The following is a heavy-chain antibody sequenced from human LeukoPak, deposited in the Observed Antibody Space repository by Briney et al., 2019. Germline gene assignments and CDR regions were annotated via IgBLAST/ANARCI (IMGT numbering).Heavy chain of an antibody. J-gene: IGHJ6*03. CDR1: GGSFSGYY. D-gene: IGHD6-13*01. CDR2: MNHSGST. CDR3: ARKSSSWYRNYYYYYMDV. Sequence: SETLSLTCAVYGGSFSGYYWSWIRQPPGKGLEWIGEMNHSGSTNYNPSLKSRVTISVDTSKNQFSLKLSSVTAADTAVYYCARKSSSWYRNYYYYYMDVWGKGTTVTISS. V-gene: IGHV4-34*01.